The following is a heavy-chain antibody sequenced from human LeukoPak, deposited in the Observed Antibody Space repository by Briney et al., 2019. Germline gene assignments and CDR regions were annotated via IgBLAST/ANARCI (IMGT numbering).Heavy chain of an antibody. D-gene: IGHD4-17*01. CDR1: GGSFSGYY. V-gene: IGHV4-34*01. J-gene: IGHJ1*01. CDR3: ARGHSPVTTKVSYFQH. CDR2: INHSGST. Sequence: SETLSLTCAVYGGSFSGYYWSWIRQPPGKGLEWIGEINHSGSTNYNPSLKSRVTILVDTSKNQFSLKLSSVTAADTAVYYCARGHSPVTTKVSYFQHWGQGTLLTDSS.